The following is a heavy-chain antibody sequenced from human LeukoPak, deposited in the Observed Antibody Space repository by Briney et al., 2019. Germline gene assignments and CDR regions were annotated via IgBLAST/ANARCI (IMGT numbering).Heavy chain of an antibody. CDR3: ARHYGSGSFDY. Sequence: PGGSLRLSCAASGFTFSSYWMSWIRQTPEKGLEWVANIKQDGSEKYYVDSVKGRFTISRDNAKNSLYLQMNSLRAEDTAVYYCARHYGSGSFDYWGQGTLVTVSS. CDR1: GFTFSSYW. J-gene: IGHJ4*02. CDR2: IKQDGSEK. V-gene: IGHV3-7*01. D-gene: IGHD3-10*01.